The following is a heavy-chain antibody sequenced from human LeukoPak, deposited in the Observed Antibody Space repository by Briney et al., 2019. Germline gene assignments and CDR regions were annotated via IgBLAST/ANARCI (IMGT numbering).Heavy chain of an antibody. V-gene: IGHV3-30-3*01. D-gene: IGHD6-13*01. CDR3: ARDKFIAAAATFGDY. CDR1: GFTFSNYA. J-gene: IGHJ4*02. Sequence: GGSLRLFCAASGFTFSNYAMHWVRQAPGKGLEWVAVISYDGNNKYYADSVKGRFTISRDNSKNTLYLQMNSLRADDTAVYYCARDKFIAAAATFGDYWGQGTLVTVSS. CDR2: ISYDGNNK.